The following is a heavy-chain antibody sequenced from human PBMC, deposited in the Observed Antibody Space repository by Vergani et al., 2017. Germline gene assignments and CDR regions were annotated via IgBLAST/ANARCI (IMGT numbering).Heavy chain of an antibody. D-gene: IGHD3-22*01. CDR2: ISSSSSTI. J-gene: IGHJ4*02. V-gene: IGHV3-48*01. CDR3: AREGRGYYDSSGYYHYFDY. CDR1: GFTFSSYS. Sequence: EVQLLESGGGLVQPGGSLRLSCAASGFTFSSYSMNWVRQAPGKGLEWVSYISSSSSTIYYADSVKGRFTISRDNAKNSLYLQMNSLRAEDTAVYYCAREGRGYYDSSGYYHYFDYWGQGTLVTVSS.